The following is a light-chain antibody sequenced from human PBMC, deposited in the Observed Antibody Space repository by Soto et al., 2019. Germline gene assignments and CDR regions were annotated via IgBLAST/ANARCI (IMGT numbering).Light chain of an antibody. J-gene: IGKJ4*01. Sequence: EIQMTQSPSSLSASVGDRVTITCRASQTISSHLNWYQQKPGIAPKLLIYSASSLQSGVPSRFSGSGSGTEFTLTNTRLQPEDFAAYYCQQLYTYPLTFGGGT. CDR2: SAS. V-gene: IGKV1-39*01. CDR1: QTISSH. CDR3: QQLYTYPLT.